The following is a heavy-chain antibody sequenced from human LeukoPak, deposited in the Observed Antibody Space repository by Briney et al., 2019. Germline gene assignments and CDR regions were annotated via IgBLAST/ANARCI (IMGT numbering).Heavy chain of an antibody. CDR3: AKGPQLYSGYHPDY. Sequence: GGSLRLSCAASGFTFSSDARTWVRQAPGEGLEWVSTITGSDDTTYYADSVKGRFTISRDYSKNTVHLQLNNLRAEDTAMYYCAKGPQLYSGYHPDYWGQGTLVTVSS. D-gene: IGHD5-12*01. J-gene: IGHJ4*02. CDR1: GFTFSSDA. V-gene: IGHV3-23*01. CDR2: ITGSDDTT.